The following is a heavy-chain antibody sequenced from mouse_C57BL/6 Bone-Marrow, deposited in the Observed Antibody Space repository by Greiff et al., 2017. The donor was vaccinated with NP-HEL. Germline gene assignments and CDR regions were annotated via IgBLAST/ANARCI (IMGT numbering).Heavy chain of an antibody. CDR3: ARSSAY. CDR2: INPGSGGT. Sequence: QVQLKESGAELVRPGTSVKVSCKASGYAFTNYLIEWVKQRPGQGLEWIGVINPGSGGTNYNEKFKGKATLTADKSSSTAYMQLSSLTSEDSAVYFCARSSAYWGQGTSVTVSS. J-gene: IGHJ4*01. V-gene: IGHV1-54*01. CDR1: GYAFTNYL. D-gene: IGHD3-1*01.